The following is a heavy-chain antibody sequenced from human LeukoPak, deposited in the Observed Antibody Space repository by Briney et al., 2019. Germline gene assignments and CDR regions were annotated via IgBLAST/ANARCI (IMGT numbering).Heavy chain of an antibody. D-gene: IGHD3-10*01. CDR1: GFTFISYG. CDR3: AKDRSGYGSGSYSFDY. CDR2: ISYDGSNK. Sequence: GGSLRLSCAASGFTFISYGMYWVRQAPGKGLEWGAVISYDGSNKYYADSVKGRFTISRDNSKNTLYLQMNSLRVEDTAVYYCAKDRSGYGSGSYSFDYWGQGTLVTVSS. V-gene: IGHV3-30*18. J-gene: IGHJ4*02.